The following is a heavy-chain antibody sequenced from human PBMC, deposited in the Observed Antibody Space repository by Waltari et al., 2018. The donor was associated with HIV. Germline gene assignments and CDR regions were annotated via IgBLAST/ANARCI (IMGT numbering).Heavy chain of an antibody. CDR1: GFTVSRYW. CDR3: TRGNGHAFDL. J-gene: IGHJ3*01. CDR2: INSDGSST. V-gene: IGHV3-74*01. D-gene: IGHD2-8*01. Sequence: EVQLVESGGGSVQPGGSLSLSCAASGFTVSRYWMFWVRQVPGKGLVWVSRINSDGSSTTYADSVKGRFTIARDNAKNTLYLQMNSLRAEDTAMYYCTRGNGHAFDLWGQGTMVTVSS.